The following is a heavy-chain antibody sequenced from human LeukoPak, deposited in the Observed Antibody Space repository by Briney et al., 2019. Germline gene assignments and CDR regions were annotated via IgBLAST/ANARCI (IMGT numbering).Heavy chain of an antibody. Sequence: SETLSLTCTVSGGSISSDYYYWTWIRQPAGRGLEWIGHIYTSGSTNYNPSLKSRVTISADTSKNHFSLKLSSVTAADTAVYYCARYYDRNSYSPGDWGQGPLVTVSS. D-gene: IGHD3-22*01. J-gene: IGHJ4*02. V-gene: IGHV4-61*09. CDR1: GGSISSDYYY. CDR3: ARYYDRNSYSPGD. CDR2: IYTSGST.